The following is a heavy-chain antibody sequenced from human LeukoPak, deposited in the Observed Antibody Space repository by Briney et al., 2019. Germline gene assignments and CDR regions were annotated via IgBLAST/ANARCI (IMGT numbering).Heavy chain of an antibody. V-gene: IGHV3-23*01. Sequence: GGSPRLSCAASGFTFSSYAMHRVRQAPGKGLEWVSAISGSGGSTYYADSVKGRFTISRDNSKNTLYLQMNSLRAEDTAVYYCAKQETMIVVVYYFDYWGQGTLVTVSS. CDR2: ISGSGGST. CDR3: AKQETMIVVVYYFDY. CDR1: GFTFSSYA. J-gene: IGHJ4*02. D-gene: IGHD3-22*01.